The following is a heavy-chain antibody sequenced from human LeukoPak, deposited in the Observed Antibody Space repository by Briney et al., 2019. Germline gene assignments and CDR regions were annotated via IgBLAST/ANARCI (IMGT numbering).Heavy chain of an antibody. CDR1: GGSINTYY. Sequence: SETLSLTCSVSGGSINTYYWSCIRQPAGKGLEWIGRIHSGGSTHYNPSLKSRVTMSLDTSKNQFSLKLTSVTAADTAVYYCARDNDFFDYWGQGTLVTVSS. CDR2: IHSGGST. CDR3: ARDNDFFDY. J-gene: IGHJ4*02. V-gene: IGHV4-4*07.